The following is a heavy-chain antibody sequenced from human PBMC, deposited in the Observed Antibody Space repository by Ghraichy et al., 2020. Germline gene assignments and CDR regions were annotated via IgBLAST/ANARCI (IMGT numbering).Heavy chain of an antibody. V-gene: IGHV3-48*01. Sequence: GSLRLTCAASGLTFNIYSMTWVRQPPGKGLEWVSYISSSRTTIYYADSVKGRFTISRDNAKNLLYLQMNSLRAEDTAVYYCARGKDLGLWGQGTLVTVSS. CDR1: GLTFNIYS. CDR3: ARGKDLGL. CDR2: ISSSRTTI. J-gene: IGHJ4*02.